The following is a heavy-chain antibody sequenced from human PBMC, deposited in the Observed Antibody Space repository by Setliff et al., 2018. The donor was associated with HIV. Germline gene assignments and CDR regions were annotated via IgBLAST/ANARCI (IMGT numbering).Heavy chain of an antibody. D-gene: IGHD4-17*01. Sequence: GASVKVSCKASGYTFTSYGISWVRQAPGQGLEWMGWISACNGNTNYAQKLQGRVTMTTDTYTSTAYMELRSLRSDDTAVYYCARLMLEVTVTTVWFDPWGQGTLVTVSS. V-gene: IGHV1-18*01. J-gene: IGHJ5*02. CDR2: ISACNGNT. CDR1: GYTFTSYG. CDR3: ARLMLEVTVTTVWFDP.